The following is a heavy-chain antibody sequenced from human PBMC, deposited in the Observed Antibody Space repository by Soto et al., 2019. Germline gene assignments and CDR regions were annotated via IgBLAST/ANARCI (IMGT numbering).Heavy chain of an antibody. V-gene: IGHV4-59*08. CDR1: GGSITTYY. D-gene: IGHD5-12*01. CDR3: ADLRQKLAKNYDH. CDR2: IYYSGST. Sequence: PSETLSLTCTVSGGSITTYYWSWIRQPPGKGLEWIGYIYYSGSTNYNPSLKSRVTISVDTSKNQFSLKLGSVTAADTAVYYCADLRQKLAKNYDHWGPGLRVTLFS. J-gene: IGHJ4*02.